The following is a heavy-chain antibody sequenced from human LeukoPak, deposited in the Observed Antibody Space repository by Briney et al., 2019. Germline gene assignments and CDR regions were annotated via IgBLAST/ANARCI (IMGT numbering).Heavy chain of an antibody. D-gene: IGHD3-10*01. J-gene: IGHJ4*02. Sequence: GGSLRLSCAASGSTFSSYAMHWVRQAPGKGLGWVAIMSYDGTNKYYVDSVKGRFTISRDNSKNTLYLQMNSLRAEDTAVYYCARGYYFNRLDYWGQGTLVTVSS. CDR2: MSYDGTNK. CDR1: GSTFSSYA. CDR3: ARGYYFNRLDY. V-gene: IGHV3-30-3*01.